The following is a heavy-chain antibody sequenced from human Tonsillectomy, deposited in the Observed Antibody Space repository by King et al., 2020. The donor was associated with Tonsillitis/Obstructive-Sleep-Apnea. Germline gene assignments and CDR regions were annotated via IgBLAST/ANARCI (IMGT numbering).Heavy chain of an antibody. CDR2: INPNSGGT. Sequence: QLVQSGAEVKKPGASVKVSCKASGYTFTGYYMHWVRQAPGQGLEWMGWINPNSGGTNYAQKFQGRVTMTRDTSISTAYMELSRLRSDDTAVYYCARPQSPLFGGPAPYFYAMDVWGQGTTVTVSS. D-gene: IGHD3-10*02. J-gene: IGHJ6*02. CDR1: GYTFTGYY. V-gene: IGHV1-2*02. CDR3: ARPQSPLFGGPAPYFYAMDV.